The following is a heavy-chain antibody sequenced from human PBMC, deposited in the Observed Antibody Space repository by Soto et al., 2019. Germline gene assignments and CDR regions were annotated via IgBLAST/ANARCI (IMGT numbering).Heavy chain of an antibody. V-gene: IGHV4-59*01. J-gene: IGHJ4*02. CDR1: GGSISSYY. CDR3: ARNFGYSSTVDY. Sequence: SETLSLTCTVSGGSISSYYWSWIRQPPGKGLEWIGYIYYSGSTNYNPSLKSRVTISVDTSKNQFSLKLSCVTAADTAVYYCARNFGYSSTVDYWGQGTLVTVSS. CDR2: IYYSGST. D-gene: IGHD6-13*01.